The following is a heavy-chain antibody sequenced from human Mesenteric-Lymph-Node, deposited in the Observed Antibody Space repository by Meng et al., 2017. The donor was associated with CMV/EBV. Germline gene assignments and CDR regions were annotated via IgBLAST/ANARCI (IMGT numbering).Heavy chain of an antibody. CDR3: ARFSGLAGSGVSSGDFDY. D-gene: IGHD3-3*01. J-gene: IGHJ4*02. CDR1: GYTFTSYD. V-gene: IGHV1-8*01. Sequence: ASVKVSCKASGYTFTSYDINWVRQATGQGLEWMRWMNPNSGNTGYAQKFQGRVTMTRNTSISTAYMELSSLRSEDTAVYYCARFSGLAGSGVSSGDFDYWGQGTLVTVSS. CDR2: MNPNSGNT.